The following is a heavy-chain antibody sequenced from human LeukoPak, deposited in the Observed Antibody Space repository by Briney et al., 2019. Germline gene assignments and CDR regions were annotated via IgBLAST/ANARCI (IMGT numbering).Heavy chain of an antibody. CDR3: ARDRTRDQLLRGVDWFDP. CDR2: ISAYNGNT. J-gene: IGHJ5*02. Sequence: ASVKVSCKASGYTFTSYGISWVRQAPGQGLEWMGWISAYNGNTNYAQKLQGRVTMTTDTSTSTAYMELRSLRSDDTAVYYCARDRTRDQLLRGVDWFDPWGQGTLVTVSS. D-gene: IGHD2-2*01. V-gene: IGHV1-18*01. CDR1: GYTFTSYG.